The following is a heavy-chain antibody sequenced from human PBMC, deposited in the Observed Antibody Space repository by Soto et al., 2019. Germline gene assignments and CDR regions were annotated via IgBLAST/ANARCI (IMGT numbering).Heavy chain of an antibody. Sequence: PSETLSLTCTVSGGSISSSSYYWGWIRQPPGKGLEWIGSIYYSGSTYYNPSLKSRVTISVDTSKNQFSLKLSSVTAADTAVYYCARGDYYDSSGYYLFVWGQGTLVTVSS. CDR3: ARGDYYDSSGYYLFV. J-gene: IGHJ1*01. CDR1: GGSISSSSYY. CDR2: IYYSGST. V-gene: IGHV4-39*07. D-gene: IGHD3-22*01.